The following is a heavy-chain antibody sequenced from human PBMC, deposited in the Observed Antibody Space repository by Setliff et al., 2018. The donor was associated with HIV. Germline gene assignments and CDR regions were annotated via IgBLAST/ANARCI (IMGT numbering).Heavy chain of an antibody. CDR1: GFTFSSYS. D-gene: IGHD6-13*01. CDR3: AGPTGYSSSWYPLDAFDI. Sequence: GSLRLSCAASGFTFSSYSMNWVRQAPGKGLEWVSYISSSSSTIYYADSVKGRFTISRDNAKNSLYLQMNSLRAEDTAVYYCAGPTGYSSSWYPLDAFDIWGQGTMVTVSS. J-gene: IGHJ3*02. V-gene: IGHV3-48*01. CDR2: ISSSSSTI.